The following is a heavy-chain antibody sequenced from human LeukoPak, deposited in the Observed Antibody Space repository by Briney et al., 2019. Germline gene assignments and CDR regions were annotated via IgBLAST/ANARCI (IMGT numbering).Heavy chain of an antibody. Sequence: GGSLRLSCAASGFTFSSYAMHWVRQAPGKGLEWVAVISYDGSNKYYADSVKGRFTISRDNSKNTLYLQMNSLRAEDTAVYYCAREVSGSYYYAFDIWGQGTMVTVSS. CDR3: AREVSGSYYYAFDI. D-gene: IGHD3-10*01. V-gene: IGHV3-30-3*01. CDR1: GFTFSSYA. J-gene: IGHJ3*02. CDR2: ISYDGSNK.